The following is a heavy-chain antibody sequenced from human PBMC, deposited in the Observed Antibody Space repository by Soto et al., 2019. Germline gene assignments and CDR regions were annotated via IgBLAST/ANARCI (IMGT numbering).Heavy chain of an antibody. D-gene: IGHD4-17*01. J-gene: IGHJ6*02. Sequence: PSENLSHTCAVYGGSFSGYYWSWIRQPPGKGLEWIGEINHSGSTNYNPSLKSRVTISVDTSKNQFSLKLSSVTAADTAVYYCARAPMTTVTTYGMDVWGQGNTVT. CDR2: INHSGST. V-gene: IGHV4-34*01. CDR3: ARAPMTTVTTYGMDV. CDR1: GGSFSGYY.